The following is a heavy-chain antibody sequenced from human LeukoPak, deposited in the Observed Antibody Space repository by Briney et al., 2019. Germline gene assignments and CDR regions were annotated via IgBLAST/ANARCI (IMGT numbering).Heavy chain of an antibody. CDR2: IYYSGST. Sequence: PSESLSLTCTVSGGSISSGDYYWSWIRQPPGKGLEWIGYIYYSGSTHYNPSLKSRITISVDTSKNQFSLNLSSVTAADTAVYYCARDRRYDFWSGYIRRGDYYYYGMDVWGQGTTVTVSS. V-gene: IGHV4-30-4*01. D-gene: IGHD3-3*01. CDR3: ARDRRYDFWSGYIRRGDYYYYGMDV. J-gene: IGHJ6*02. CDR1: GGSISSGDYY.